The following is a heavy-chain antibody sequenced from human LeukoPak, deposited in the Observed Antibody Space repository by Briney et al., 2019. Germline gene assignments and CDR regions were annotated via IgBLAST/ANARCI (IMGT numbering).Heavy chain of an antibody. J-gene: IGHJ4*02. CDR3: ARASNRNSINFDY. D-gene: IGHD1-7*01. V-gene: IGHV3-74*01. CDR1: GFTFSSYW. Sequence: GGSLRLPCAASGFTFSSYWMHWVRQAPGKGLVWVSRLNSDGSSTSYADSVKGRFTISRDNVETTLHLQMNNLSAEDTAVYYCARASNRNSINFDYWGQGALVTVSS. CDR2: LNSDGSST.